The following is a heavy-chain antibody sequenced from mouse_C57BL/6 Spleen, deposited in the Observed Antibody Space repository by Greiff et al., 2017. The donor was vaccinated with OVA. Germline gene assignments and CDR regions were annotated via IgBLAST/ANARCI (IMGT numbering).Heavy chain of an antibody. CDR3: ARKDYGNYFDY. CDR2: IYPGSGST. J-gene: IGHJ2*01. Sequence: VQLKQPGAELVKPGASVKMSCKASGYTFTSYWITWVKQRPGQGLEWIGDIYPGSGSTNYNAKFKSKATLTVDTSSNTAYMQLSSLTSEDSAVYYCARKDYGNYFDYWGQGTTLTVSS. CDR1: GYTFTSYW. D-gene: IGHD2-1*01. V-gene: IGHV1-55*01.